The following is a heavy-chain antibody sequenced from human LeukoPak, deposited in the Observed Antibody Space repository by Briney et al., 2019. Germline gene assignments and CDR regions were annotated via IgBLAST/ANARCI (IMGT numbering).Heavy chain of an antibody. CDR2: IADAGT. J-gene: IGHJ3*01. CDR1: GFTFSSYW. D-gene: IGHD3-16*01. CDR3: ARNLGPFDV. V-gene: IGHV3-23*01. Sequence: GGSLRLSCAASGFTFSSYWMTWGRQAPGKGLEWVSTIADAGTYYADSVKGRFIISRDNSKNMLYLQLNSLRADDTAMYYCARNLGPFDVRGHGTMVTVSS.